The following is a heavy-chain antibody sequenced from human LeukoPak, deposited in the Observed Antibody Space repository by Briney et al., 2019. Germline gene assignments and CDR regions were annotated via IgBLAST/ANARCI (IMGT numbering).Heavy chain of an antibody. J-gene: IGHJ4*02. CDR3: TYDNSPGGLDY. D-gene: IGHD2-8*02. V-gene: IGHV3-9*01. CDR1: GFTFNDYA. CDR2: IFGKNGAK. Sequence: GGSLRLSCAASGFTFNDYAMHWVRQAPGKGLEWVSGIFGKNGAKGHADSVKGRFTISRDNANNSLYLQMNSLRPDDTALYYCTYDNSPGGLDYWGQGTLVTVSS.